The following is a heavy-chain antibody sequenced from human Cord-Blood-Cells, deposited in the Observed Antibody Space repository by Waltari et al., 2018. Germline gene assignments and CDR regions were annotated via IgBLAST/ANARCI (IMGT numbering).Heavy chain of an antibody. CDR3: ARDGGYSSSWWDY. Sequence: QVQLVESGGGVVQPGRSLRLSCAASGFTFSSYAMHWVRQAPGKGLEWVAVISYDGSNKYYADSVKGRFTISRDNSKNTLYLQMNSLRAEDTAVYYCARDGGYSSSWWDYWGQGTLVTVSS. CDR1: GFTFSSYA. D-gene: IGHD6-13*01. V-gene: IGHV3-30-3*01. CDR2: ISYDGSNK. J-gene: IGHJ4*02.